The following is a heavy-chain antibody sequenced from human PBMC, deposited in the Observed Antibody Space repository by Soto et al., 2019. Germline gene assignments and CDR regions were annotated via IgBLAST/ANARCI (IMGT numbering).Heavy chain of an antibody. CDR1: GYSIRSGYF. Sequence: PSETLSLTCAVSGYSIRSGYFWGWIRQPPGKGLEWIGSMYHSGSTNYNPSLKSRVTISVDKSKNQFSLKLSFVTAADTAVYYCAIRSRTTMTTVTTLAFDPWGQGTLVTVSS. CDR2: MYHSGST. D-gene: IGHD4-17*01. J-gene: IGHJ5*02. CDR3: AIRSRTTMTTVTTLAFDP. V-gene: IGHV4-38-2*01.